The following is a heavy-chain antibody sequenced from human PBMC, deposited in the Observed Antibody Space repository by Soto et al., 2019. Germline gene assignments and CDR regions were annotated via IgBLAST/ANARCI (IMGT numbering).Heavy chain of an antibody. V-gene: IGHV3-23*01. J-gene: IGHJ5*02. Sequence: GGSLRLSCAASGFTFSSYAMSWVRQAPGKGLEWVSAISGSGGSTYYADSVKGRFTISRDNAKNTRYLQMNRLRAEDTAVYYCANLPAHYDFWSGYSGHSHDLHNWFAPSAQRTPVPGSS. CDR1: GFTFSSYA. CDR2: ISGSGGST. CDR3: ANLPAHYDFWSGYSGHSHDLHNWFAP. D-gene: IGHD3-3*01.